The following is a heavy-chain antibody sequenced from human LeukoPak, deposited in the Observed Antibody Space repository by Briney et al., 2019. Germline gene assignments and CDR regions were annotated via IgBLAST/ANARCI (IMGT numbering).Heavy chain of an antibody. CDR2: ISGSGGST. CDR3: ARAGDSTSPLDY. CDR1: GFTFSSYG. J-gene: IGHJ4*02. Sequence: GGSLRLSCAASGFTFSSYGMSWVRQAPGKGLEWVSSISGSGGSTNYADSVKGRFTISRDNSKNTLYLQMNSLRAEDTAVYYCARAGDSTSPLDYWGQGTLVTVSS. V-gene: IGHV3-23*01. D-gene: IGHD6-13*01.